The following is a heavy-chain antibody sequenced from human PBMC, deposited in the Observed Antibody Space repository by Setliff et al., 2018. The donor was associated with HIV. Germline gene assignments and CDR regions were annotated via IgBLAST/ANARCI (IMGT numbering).Heavy chain of an antibody. CDR2: IYSSGRT. D-gene: IGHD3-10*01. CDR1: GGSITSSGYN. Sequence: IVSGGSITSSGYNWNWIRQHPGKGLEWIGYIYSSGRTSYNPSLQSRVSISIDTSKNQFSLKLDSVIAADTAVYYCARDEVRYYSGSESVRAGMDVWGQGTAVTVSS. V-gene: IGHV4-31*03. CDR3: ARDEVRYYSGSESVRAGMDV. J-gene: IGHJ6*02.